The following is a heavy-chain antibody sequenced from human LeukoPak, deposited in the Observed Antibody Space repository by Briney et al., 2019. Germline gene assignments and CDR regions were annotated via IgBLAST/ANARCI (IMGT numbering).Heavy chain of an antibody. V-gene: IGHV4-59*08. CDR3: ARYSGSGYGMFYFDY. CDR1: GGSISSYY. J-gene: IGHJ4*02. CDR2: IYYSGST. Sequence: SETLSLTCTVSGGSISSYYWSWIRQPPGKGLEYIGYIYYSGSTNYSPSLKSRVTSSLDTSKNQFSLKLSSVTAADTAVYYCARYSGSGYGMFYFDYWGQGTLVTVSS. D-gene: IGHD5-12*01.